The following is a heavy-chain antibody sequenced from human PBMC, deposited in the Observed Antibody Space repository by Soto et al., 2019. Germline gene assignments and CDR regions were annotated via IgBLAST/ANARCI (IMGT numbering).Heavy chain of an antibody. J-gene: IGHJ4*02. Sequence: QEQLVQSGAEVKKPGSSVRVSCKASGGTFGSYNIAWVRQAPGQGLDWMGGIVPIFTTPTYAQKFQGRVTITADESTSTVYMELSSLRSEDTAVYYWARSGFSGSYCVYWGQGTLVTVSS. CDR3: ARSGFSGSYCVY. CDR1: GGTFGSYN. CDR2: IVPIFTTP. V-gene: IGHV1-69*01. D-gene: IGHD1-26*01.